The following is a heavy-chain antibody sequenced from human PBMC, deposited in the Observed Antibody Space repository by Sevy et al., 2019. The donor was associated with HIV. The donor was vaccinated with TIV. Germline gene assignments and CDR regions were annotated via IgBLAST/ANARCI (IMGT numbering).Heavy chain of an antibody. CDR1: GYTFTSYD. D-gene: IGHD6-19*01. Sequence: ASVKVSCKVSGYTFTSYDINWVRQATGQGLEWMGWMNPNSGNTGYAQKFQGRVTMTRNTSISTAYMELSSLRSEDTAVYYCARAAVAGTRAWFDPWGQGTLVTVSS. CDR2: MNPNSGNT. V-gene: IGHV1-8*01. J-gene: IGHJ5*02. CDR3: ARAAVAGTRAWFDP.